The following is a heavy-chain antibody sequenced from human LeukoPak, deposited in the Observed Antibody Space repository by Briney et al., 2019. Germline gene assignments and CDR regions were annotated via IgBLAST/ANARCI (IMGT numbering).Heavy chain of an antibody. J-gene: IGHJ4*02. Sequence: PGGSLRLSCAASGFTFSSYAMHWVRQAPGKGLEWVAVISYDGSNKYYADSVKGRFTISRDNSKNTLCLQMNSLRAGDTAVYYCARENVLTFDYWGQGTLVTVSS. CDR3: ARENVLTFDY. D-gene: IGHD1-1*01. V-gene: IGHV3-30*04. CDR2: ISYDGSNK. CDR1: GFTFSSYA.